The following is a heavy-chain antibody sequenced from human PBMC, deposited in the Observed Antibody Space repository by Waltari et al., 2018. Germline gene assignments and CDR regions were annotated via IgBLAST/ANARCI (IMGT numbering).Heavy chain of an antibody. Sequence: QVQLVHSGSGLKKPGASVKVSCKASGYTFTSYAINWLRRAPGQGLELMGWINTNTGNPTYVQGFTGRFVFSLDTSVSTAYLQISSLKAEDTAVYYCVREVVPTSTIVVNWFDPWGQGTLVTVSS. D-gene: IGHD2-2*01. CDR2: INTNTGNP. V-gene: IGHV7-4-1*02. CDR1: GYTFTSYA. CDR3: VREVVPTSTIVVNWFDP. J-gene: IGHJ5*02.